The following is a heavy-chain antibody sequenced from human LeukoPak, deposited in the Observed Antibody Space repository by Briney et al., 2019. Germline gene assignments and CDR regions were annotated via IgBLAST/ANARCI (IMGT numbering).Heavy chain of an antibody. CDR1: GFTVSSSY. D-gene: IGHD3-9*01. J-gene: IGHJ4*02. Sequence: GGSLRLSCAASGFTVSSSYMIWVRQAPGKGLEGVSSICSSSSYIYYADSVKGRFTISRDNAKNSLYLQMNSLRAEDTAVYYSARGPSLGDWLLGQYYFEYSGQETLVTASP. V-gene: IGHV3-21*01. CDR3: ARGPSLGDWLLGQYYFEY. CDR2: ICSSSSYI.